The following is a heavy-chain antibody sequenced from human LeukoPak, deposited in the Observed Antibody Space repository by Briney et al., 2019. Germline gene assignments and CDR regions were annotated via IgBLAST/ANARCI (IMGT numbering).Heavy chain of an antibody. CDR2: ISAYNGNT. CDR1: GYTFTSYG. V-gene: IGHV1-18*01. D-gene: IGHD3-9*01. J-gene: IGHJ4*02. Sequence: ASVKVSCKASGYTFTSYGMSWVRQAPGQGLEWMGWISAYNGNTNYAQKLQGRVTMTTDPPTSTAYRELMSRRSTDPALNSGARDEIGRGLLTGYYPDYWGQGTLVTVSS. CDR3: ARDEIGRGLLTGYYPDY.